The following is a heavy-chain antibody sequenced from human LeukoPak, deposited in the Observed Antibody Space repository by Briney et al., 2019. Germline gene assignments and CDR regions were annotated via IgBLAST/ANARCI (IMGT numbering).Heavy chain of an antibody. CDR1: GFTFSSYG. V-gene: IGHV3-30*03. D-gene: IGHD3-22*01. CDR2: ISYDGSNK. CDR3: ARGLYDSSGYSYDAFDI. J-gene: IGHJ3*02. Sequence: PGGSLRLSCAASGFTFSSYGMHWVRQAPGKGLEWVAVISYDGSNKYYADSVKGRFTISRDNSKNTLYLQMNSLRAEDTAVYYCARGLYDSSGYSYDAFDIWGQGTMVTVSS.